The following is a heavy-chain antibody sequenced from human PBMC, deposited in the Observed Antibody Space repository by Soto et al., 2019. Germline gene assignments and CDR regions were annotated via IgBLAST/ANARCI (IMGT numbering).Heavy chain of an antibody. V-gene: IGHV4-59*01. J-gene: IGHJ4*02. CDR1: GGSIRSYY. CDR3: ARWVSTTASGPFLDY. CDR2: IYYSGST. D-gene: IGHD1-1*01. Sequence: QVQLQESGPGLVKPSETLSLTCTVSGGSIRSYYWSWIRQPPGKGLEWLGYIYYSGSTNYNHSLKSRVTISVDTSKNQFSLKLSSVTAADTAVYYCARWVSTTASGPFLDYWGQGTLVTVSS.